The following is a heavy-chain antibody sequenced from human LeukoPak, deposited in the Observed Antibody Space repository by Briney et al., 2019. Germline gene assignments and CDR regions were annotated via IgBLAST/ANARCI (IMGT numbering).Heavy chain of an antibody. CDR2: ISYDGSNK. CDR3: ARARDYGDYPPDY. J-gene: IGHJ4*02. Sequence: GGSLRLSCAASGFTFSSYAMHWVRQAPGKGLEWVAVISYDGSNKYYADSVKGRFTISRDNAKKLLYLLMSSLRAEDTAVYYCARARDYGDYPPDYWGQGTLVTVSS. CDR1: GFTFSSYA. V-gene: IGHV3-30-3*01. D-gene: IGHD4-17*01.